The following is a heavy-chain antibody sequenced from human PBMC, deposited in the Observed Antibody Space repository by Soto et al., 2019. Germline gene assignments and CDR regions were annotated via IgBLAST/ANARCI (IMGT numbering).Heavy chain of an antibody. CDR3: ARDFATHCSGSTCYPYAY. D-gene: IGHD2-15*01. V-gene: IGHV3-7*03. CDR2: IKHDGSET. Sequence: PGGSLRLSCAASGFTFNTFWMSWVRQSPGKGLEWVANIKHDGSETYYVDSVKGRFTISRDNAKNSLFLQMNTPRTEDTAVYYCARDFATHCSGSTCYPYAYWGQGALVTVSS. CDR1: GFTFNTFW. J-gene: IGHJ4*02.